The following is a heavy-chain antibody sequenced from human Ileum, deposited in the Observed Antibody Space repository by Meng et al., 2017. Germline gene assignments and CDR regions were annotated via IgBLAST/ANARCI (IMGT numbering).Heavy chain of an antibody. J-gene: IGHJ5*02. D-gene: IGHD3-10*02. V-gene: IGHV3-20*04. CDR2: INWKGSST. Sequence: GESLKISCAASGFTFDDFGMSWVRQSPGKGLEWVASINWKGSSTGYADSVKGRFSISRDNAKNSLFLQMNSLRADDTAFYYCARDSRITMCDLRSWGQGTLVTVSS. CDR3: ARDSRITMCDLRS. CDR1: GFTFDDFG.